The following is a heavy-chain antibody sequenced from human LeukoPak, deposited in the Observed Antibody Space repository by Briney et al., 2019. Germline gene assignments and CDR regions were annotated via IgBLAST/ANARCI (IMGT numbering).Heavy chain of an antibody. CDR2: IYSGGST. V-gene: IGHV3-53*01. CDR1: GFTVSSNY. J-gene: IGHJ4*02. D-gene: IGHD1-26*01. Sequence: GGSLRLSCAASGFTVSSNYMSWVRQAPGKGLEWVSVIYSGGSTYYADSVKGRFTISRDNSKNTLYLQMNSLRAEDTAVCYCARDIVGATTDYWGQGTLVTVSS. CDR3: ARDIVGATTDY.